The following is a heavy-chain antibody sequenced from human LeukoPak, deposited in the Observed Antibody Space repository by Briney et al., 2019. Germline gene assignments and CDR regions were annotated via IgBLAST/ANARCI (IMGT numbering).Heavy chain of an antibody. Sequence: SETLSLTCAVDGGSFSGYYWSWIRQPAGKGLEWIGEVTHSGSTNYNPSLKSRVTISVDTSKNLFFLRLSSVTAADTAFYFQAKDRLRYFDWLEGDYYYYYMDVWGKGTTVTISS. V-gene: IGHV4-34*01. CDR2: VTHSGST. CDR1: GGSFSGYY. CDR3: AKDRLRYFDWLEGDYYYYYMDV. D-gene: IGHD3-9*01. J-gene: IGHJ6*03.